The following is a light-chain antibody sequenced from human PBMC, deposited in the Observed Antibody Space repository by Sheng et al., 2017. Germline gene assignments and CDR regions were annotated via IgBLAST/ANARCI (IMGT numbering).Light chain of an antibody. CDR2: DAS. V-gene: IGKV3-11*01. CDR1: QSIRNY. J-gene: IGKJ5*01. Sequence: EIVLTQSPAILSLSPGDRATLSCRASQSIRNYLAWYQQKPGQAPRLFIYDASIRATGIPARFSGSGSGTDFTLTISSLEPEDFAVYYCQQRGSWPRMVTFGQGTRLDIK. CDR3: QQRGSWPRMVT.